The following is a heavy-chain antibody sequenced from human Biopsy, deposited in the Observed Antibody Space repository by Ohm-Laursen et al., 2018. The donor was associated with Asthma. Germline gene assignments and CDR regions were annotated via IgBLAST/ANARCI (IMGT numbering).Heavy chain of an antibody. CDR3: ARVFESSEWGPFYHFGLDV. J-gene: IGHJ6*02. CDR1: GFSFSDYY. CDR2: ISSYESTT. V-gene: IGHV3-11*01. Sequence: SLRLSCAASGFSFSDYYLTWMRQAPAKGPEWVSSISSYESTTSTADSVMGRFTISRDNAQKPLFLQMGSLRAEDTAIYYCARVFESSEWGPFYHFGLDVWGQGTTVAVSS. D-gene: IGHD6-25*01.